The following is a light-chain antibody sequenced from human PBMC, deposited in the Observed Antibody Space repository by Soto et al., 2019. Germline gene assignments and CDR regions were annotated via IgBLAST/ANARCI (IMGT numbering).Light chain of an antibody. J-gene: IGLJ1*01. CDR2: DVS. CDR1: SSDVGGYNY. V-gene: IGLV2-14*01. CDR3: SSYTSSSTLLYV. Sequence: QSALTQPASVSGSPGQLITISCTGTSSDVGGYNYVSWYQQHPGKAPKLMIYDVSNRPSGVSNRFSGSKSGNTASLTISGLQAEDEADYYCSSYTSSSTLLYVFGTGTKVT.